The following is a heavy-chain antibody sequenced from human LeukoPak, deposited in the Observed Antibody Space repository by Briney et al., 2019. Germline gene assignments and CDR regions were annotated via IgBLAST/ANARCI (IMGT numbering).Heavy chain of an antibody. V-gene: IGHV1-18*03. CDR2: ISGSTGDT. CDR3: ARDENYGIFFNVDY. Sequence: VASVKVSCKAAGYTFTSYGINWVRQAPGEGPEWMGWISGSTGDTNYAQKFQGRVTMTADTSSSTAYMELRSLRLDDMAVYYCARDENYGIFFNVDYWGQGTLVTVSS. CDR1: GYTFTSYG. J-gene: IGHJ4*02. D-gene: IGHD4-17*01.